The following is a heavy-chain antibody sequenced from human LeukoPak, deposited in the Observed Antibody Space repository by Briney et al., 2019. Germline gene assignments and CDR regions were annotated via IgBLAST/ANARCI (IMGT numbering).Heavy chain of an antibody. CDR3: ARGVEPLAANTLAY. J-gene: IGHJ4*02. D-gene: IGHD1-14*01. CDR1: GFTVITND. CDR2: LYSDGNT. Sequence: PGGCLRLSCAASGFTVITNDMTWVRQAPGKGLEWVSVLYSDGNTKYADSVQGRFTISRDNSENTLYLEMNSLSPDDTAVYYCARGVEPLAANTLAYWGQGTLVAVSS. V-gene: IGHV3-53*01.